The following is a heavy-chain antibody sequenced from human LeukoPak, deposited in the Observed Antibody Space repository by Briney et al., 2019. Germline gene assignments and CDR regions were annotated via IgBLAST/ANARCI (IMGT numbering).Heavy chain of an antibody. V-gene: IGHV3-23*01. Sequence: GGSLRLSCAASGFTFSSYAMSWVRQAPGKGLEWVSAISGSGGSTYYADSVKGRFTISRDNSKNTPYLQMNSLRAEDAAVYYCARVPYDFWSGYYSYYYYYGMDVWGQGTTVTVSS. CDR3: ARVPYDFWSGYYSYYYYYGMDV. D-gene: IGHD3-3*01. CDR1: GFTFSSYA. J-gene: IGHJ6*02. CDR2: ISGSGGST.